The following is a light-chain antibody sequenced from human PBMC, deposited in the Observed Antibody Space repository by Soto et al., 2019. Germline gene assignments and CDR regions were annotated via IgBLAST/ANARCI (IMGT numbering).Light chain of an antibody. CDR3: QQRSNWAT. Sequence: IALTQSPGPLSLSPGERATLSCRSSQSVSSSYLAWYQQKPGQAPRLLIYDASNRATGIPARFRGSGSVTDFTLTISSLEPEDFAVYYCQQRSNWATFGPGTKVD. CDR1: QSVSSSY. J-gene: IGKJ3*01. CDR2: DAS. V-gene: IGKV3D-20*02.